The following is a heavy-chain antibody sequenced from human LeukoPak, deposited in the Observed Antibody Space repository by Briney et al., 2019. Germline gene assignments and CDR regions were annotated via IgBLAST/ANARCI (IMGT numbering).Heavy chain of an antibody. CDR1: GFTFSSYA. Sequence: GGSLRLSCAVSGFTFSSYAMSWVRQAPGKALEWVSGIDTGASGYYTDSVKGRFTISRDNSKHTLYLHMNSLRAEDTAVYYCAKERAAGGVPCFDDWGLGTLVTVSS. D-gene: IGHD2-8*02. CDR3: AKERAAGGVPCFDD. J-gene: IGHJ4*02. V-gene: IGHV3-23*01. CDR2: IDTGASG.